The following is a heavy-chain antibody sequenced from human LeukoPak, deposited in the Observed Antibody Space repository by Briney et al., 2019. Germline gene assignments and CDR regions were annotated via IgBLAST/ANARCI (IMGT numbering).Heavy chain of an antibody. CDR2: IYTSGST. J-gene: IGHJ6*03. CDR3: ARAVGSGSFQTYYYYMDV. D-gene: IGHD3-10*01. Sequence: PSETLSLTCTVSGGSISSYYWSWIRQPAGKGLEWIGRIYTSGSTNYNPSLESRVTMSVDTSKNQFSLKLSSVTAADTAVYYCARAVGSGSFQTYYYYMDVWGKGTTVTISS. V-gene: IGHV4-4*07. CDR1: GGSISSYY.